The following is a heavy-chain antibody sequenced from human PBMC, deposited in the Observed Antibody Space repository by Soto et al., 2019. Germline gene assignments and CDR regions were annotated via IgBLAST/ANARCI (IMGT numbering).Heavy chain of an antibody. Sequence: SGPTLVNPTHTLTLACTFSGFSLSTSGMCVSWIRQPPGKALEWLALIDWDDDKYYSTSLKTRLTISKDTSKNQVVLTMTNMDPVDTATYYCARILRYYDFWSGISDYYYCGMDVWGQGTTVTVSS. D-gene: IGHD3-3*01. CDR3: ARILRYYDFWSGISDYYYCGMDV. J-gene: IGHJ6*02. CDR1: GFSLSTSGMC. CDR2: IDWDDDK. V-gene: IGHV2-70*01.